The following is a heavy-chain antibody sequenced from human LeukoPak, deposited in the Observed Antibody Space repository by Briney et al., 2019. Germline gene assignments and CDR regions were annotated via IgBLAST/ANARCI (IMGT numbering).Heavy chain of an antibody. D-gene: IGHD3-3*01. CDR2: MNPNSGNT. CDR3: ARGPSWSGYSQAYYFDY. Sequence: GASVKVSCKASGYTLNNYGINWVRQAAGQGLEWMGWMNPNSGNTDYAQKFQGTVPITRNTAISTAYMEMGRLKSEVTAVYSCARGPSWSGYSQAYYFDYWDRGTLITVSS. CDR1: GYTLNNYG. V-gene: IGHV1-8*03. J-gene: IGHJ4*02.